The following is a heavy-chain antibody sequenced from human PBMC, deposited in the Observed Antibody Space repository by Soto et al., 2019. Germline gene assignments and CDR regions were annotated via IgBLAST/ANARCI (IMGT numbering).Heavy chain of an antibody. CDR2: IYYSGST. D-gene: IGHD3-16*02. J-gene: IGHJ4*02. CDR3: ARLNYDYVWGSYPLEY. CDR1: GGSISRGGYY. V-gene: IGHV4-31*03. Sequence: QVQLQESGPGLVKPSQTLSLTCTVSGGSISRGGYYWSWIRQHPGKGLEWIGYIYYSGSTYYNPSLNGRVTISVDTSKNQFSLKLSSVTAADTAVYYCARLNYDYVWGSYPLEYWGQGTLVTVSS.